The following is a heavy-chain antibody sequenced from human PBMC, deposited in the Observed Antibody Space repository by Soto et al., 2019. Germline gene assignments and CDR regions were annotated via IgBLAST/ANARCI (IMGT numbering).Heavy chain of an antibody. CDR2: IVVGSGNT. CDR3: AADRFGPTVGVGTPYYFYGMDV. J-gene: IGHJ6*02. Sequence: SVKVSCKASGFTFTSSAVQWVRQARGQRLEWIGWIVVGSGNTNYAQKFQERVTITRDMSTSTAYMELSSLRSEDTAVYYCAADRFGPTVGVGTPYYFYGMDVWGQGTTVTVSS. D-gene: IGHD3-3*01. V-gene: IGHV1-58*01. CDR1: GFTFTSSA.